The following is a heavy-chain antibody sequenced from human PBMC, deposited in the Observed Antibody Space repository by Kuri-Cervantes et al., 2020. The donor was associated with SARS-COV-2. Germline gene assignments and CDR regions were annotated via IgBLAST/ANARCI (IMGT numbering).Heavy chain of an antibody. Sequence: GESLKISCAASGFTFSSYSMNWVRQAPGKGLEWVSYISSSSTIYYADSVKGRFTTSRDNAKNSLYLQMNSLRDEDTAVYYCARDGSDDFWSGHELGMDVWGQGTTVPSP. CDR2: ISSSSTI. D-gene: IGHD3-3*01. CDR1: GFTFSSYS. CDR3: ARDGSDDFWSGHELGMDV. J-gene: IGHJ6*02. V-gene: IGHV3-48*02.